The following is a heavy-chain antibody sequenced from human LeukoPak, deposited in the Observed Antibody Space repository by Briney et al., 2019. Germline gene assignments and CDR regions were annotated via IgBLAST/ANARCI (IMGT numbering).Heavy chain of an antibody. Sequence: SQTLSLTCTVSGGSISSGGYYWSWIRQHPGTGLEWIGYIYYSGSTYYNPSLKSRVTISVDTSKNQFSLKLSSVTATETSVYYGARVAREKDDYVWGSYRADAFDIWGQGTMVTVSS. D-gene: IGHD3-16*02. J-gene: IGHJ3*02. CDR1: GGSISSGGYY. V-gene: IGHV4-31*03. CDR3: ARVAREKDDYVWGSYRADAFDI. CDR2: IYYSGST.